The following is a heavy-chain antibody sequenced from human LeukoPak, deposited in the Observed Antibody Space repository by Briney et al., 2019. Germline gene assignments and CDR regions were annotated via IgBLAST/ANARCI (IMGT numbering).Heavy chain of an antibody. CDR1: GGSFSGYY. Sequence: SETLSLTCAVYGGSFSGYYWTWIRQSPGMGLEWIGEINHSGSTNYNPSLKSRVTISVDTSKNQFSLKLSSVTAADTAVYYCARVIYEPRAVLFDYWGQGTLVTVSS. CDR2: INHSGST. V-gene: IGHV4-34*01. CDR3: ARVIYEPRAVLFDY. D-gene: IGHD5/OR15-5a*01. J-gene: IGHJ4*02.